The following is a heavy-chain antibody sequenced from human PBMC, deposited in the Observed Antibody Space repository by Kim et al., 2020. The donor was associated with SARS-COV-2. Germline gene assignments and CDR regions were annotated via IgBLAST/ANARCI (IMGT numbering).Heavy chain of an antibody. Sequence: ASVKVSCKASGYTFTSYAMHWVRQAPGQRLEWMGWINAGNGNTKYSQKFQGRVTITRDTSASTAYMELSSLRSEDTAVYYCARASGYDYVWGSYRSSFDYWGQGTLVTVSS. D-gene: IGHD3-16*02. J-gene: IGHJ4*02. CDR2: INAGNGNT. CDR1: GYTFTSYA. V-gene: IGHV1-3*01. CDR3: ARASGYDYVWGSYRSSFDY.